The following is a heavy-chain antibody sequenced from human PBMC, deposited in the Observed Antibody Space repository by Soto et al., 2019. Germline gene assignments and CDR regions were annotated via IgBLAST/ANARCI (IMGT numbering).Heavy chain of an antibody. D-gene: IGHD1-1*01. CDR2: INHHGYS. V-gene: IGHV4-59*08. J-gene: IGHJ6*02. CDR3: ARQGYGHQHGLVDA. Sequence: QVQLQQSGPGLVKPSETLSLTCTVSGGSIINYYCSWFRQYPGKGLEWIGYINHHGYSAYNLSLKRRITMSADTSKTQFSLMLDSVTATDTAVYYCARQGYGHQHGLVDAWGQGTTVIVSS. CDR1: GGSIINYY.